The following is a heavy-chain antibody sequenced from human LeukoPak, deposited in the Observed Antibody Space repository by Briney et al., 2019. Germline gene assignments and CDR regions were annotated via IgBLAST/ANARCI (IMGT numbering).Heavy chain of an antibody. J-gene: IGHJ4*02. V-gene: IGHV3-23*01. CDR1: GFTFSSYA. D-gene: IGHD6-19*01. CDR2: ISGSGGST. CDR3: ARASGWYRNLLGDY. Sequence: GGSLRLSCAASGFTFSSYAMSWVRQAPGKGLEWVSAISGSGGSTYYADSVKGRFTISRDNSKNTLYLQMNSLRSEDTAVYYCARASGWYRNLLGDYWGQGTLVTVSS.